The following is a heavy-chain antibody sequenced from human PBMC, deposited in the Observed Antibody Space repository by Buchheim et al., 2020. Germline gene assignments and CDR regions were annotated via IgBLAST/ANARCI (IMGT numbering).Heavy chain of an antibody. V-gene: IGHV2-5*02. J-gene: IGHJ4*02. D-gene: IGHD3-10*01. CDR2: LYWDDDK. Sequence: QITLKESGLTLVKPTQTLTLTCSFSEFSLTTNGMGVGWVRQPPGEALEWLALLYWDDDKRYSPSLKSRLTITKDTSKNQVVLTMTNMDPVDTATYFCVHWPSTYGYYFDYWGQGIL. CDR3: VHWPSTYGYYFDY. CDR1: EFSLTTNGMG.